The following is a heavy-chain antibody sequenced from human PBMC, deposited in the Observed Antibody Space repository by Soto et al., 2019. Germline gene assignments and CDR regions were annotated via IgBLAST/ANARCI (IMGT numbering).Heavy chain of an antibody. CDR1: GYTFTSYY. V-gene: IGHV1-46*01. CDR2: INPSGGST. J-gene: IGHJ5*02. D-gene: IGHD5-18*01. CDR3: ARVGYGNWFDP. Sequence: GASVKVSCKASGYTFTSYYMHWVRQAPGQGLEWMGIINPSGGSTSYAQKFQGRVTMTRDTSTSTAYMELSSLRSDDTAVYYCARVGYGNWFDPWGQGTLVTVSS.